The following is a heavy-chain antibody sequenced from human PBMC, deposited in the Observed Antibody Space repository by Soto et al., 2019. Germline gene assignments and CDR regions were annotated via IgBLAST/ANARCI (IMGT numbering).Heavy chain of an antibody. CDR1: GFTFSSYG. D-gene: IGHD2-2*01. CDR2: ISYDGSNK. Sequence: QVQLMESGGGVVQPGRSLRLSCAASGFTFSSYGMHWVRQAPGKGLEWVAVISYDGSNKYYADSVKGRFTISRDNSKNTLYLQMNSLRAEDTAVYYCASDLVPAAPRQYGMDVWGQGTTVTVSS. J-gene: IGHJ6*02. CDR3: ASDLVPAAPRQYGMDV. V-gene: IGHV3-30*03.